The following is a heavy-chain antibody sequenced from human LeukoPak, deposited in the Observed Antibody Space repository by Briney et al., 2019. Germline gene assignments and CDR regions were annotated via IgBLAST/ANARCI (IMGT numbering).Heavy chain of an antibody. Sequence: QAGGSLRLSCAASGFTVSSNYMSWVRQAPGKGLEWVSVIYSGGSTYYADSVKGRFTISRHNSKNTLYLQMNSLRAEDTAVYYCARKAYYYDSSGYYYSSDAFDIWGQGTMVTVSS. J-gene: IGHJ3*02. CDR1: GFTVSSNY. V-gene: IGHV3-53*04. D-gene: IGHD3-22*01. CDR3: ARKAYYYDSSGYYYSSDAFDI. CDR2: IYSGGST.